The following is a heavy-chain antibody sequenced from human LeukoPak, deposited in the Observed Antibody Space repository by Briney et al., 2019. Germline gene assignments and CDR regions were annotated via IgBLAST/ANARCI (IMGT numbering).Heavy chain of an antibody. V-gene: IGHV4-38-2*02. CDR2: IYHSGST. J-gene: IGHJ4*02. Sequence: SETLSLTCTVSGYSISSGYYWGWIRRPPGKGLEWIGSIYHSGSTYYNPSLKSRVTISVDTSKNQFSLKLSSVTAADTAVYYCARSRAITGYYSPDYWGQGTLVTVSS. CDR1: GYSISSGYY. CDR3: ARSRAITGYYSPDY. D-gene: IGHD3-9*01.